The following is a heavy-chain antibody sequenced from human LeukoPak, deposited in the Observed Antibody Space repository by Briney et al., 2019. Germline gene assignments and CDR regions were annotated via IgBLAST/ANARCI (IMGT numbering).Heavy chain of an antibody. CDR1: GFTFSSYE. CDR2: ISSSGSTI. Sequence: GGSLRLSCAASGFTFSSYEMNWVRQAPGKGLEWVSYISSSGSTIYYADSVKGRFTISRDNAKNSLYLQMNSLRAEDTAVYYCARASGSYLNYWAQGTLVTVSS. D-gene: IGHD1-26*01. CDR3: ARASGSYLNY. J-gene: IGHJ4*02. V-gene: IGHV3-48*03.